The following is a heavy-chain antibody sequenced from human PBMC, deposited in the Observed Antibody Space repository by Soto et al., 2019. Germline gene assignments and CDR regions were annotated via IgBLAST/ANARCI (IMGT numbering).Heavy chain of an antibody. Sequence: QVQLQESGPGLVKPSETLSLTCTVSGGSISSYYWSWIRQPPGKRLEWIGYLYYSGSTNYNPPLKSRVTISVDTSKHQFSLKLSSVTAADTAVYYCAREGTVTDLYYYGMDVWGQGTTVTVSS. V-gene: IGHV4-59*01. CDR3: AREGTVTDLYYYGMDV. D-gene: IGHD4-17*01. CDR2: LYYSGST. CDR1: GGSISSYY. J-gene: IGHJ6*02.